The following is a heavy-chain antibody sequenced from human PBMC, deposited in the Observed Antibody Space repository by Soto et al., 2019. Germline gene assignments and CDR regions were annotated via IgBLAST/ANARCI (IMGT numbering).Heavy chain of an antibody. CDR1: GYTFWIAW. Sequence: GSLKLACAACGYTFWIAWVNWVRQAPGKGLEWVGRIKSKTDGGTTDYAAPVKGRFTISRDDSKNTLYLQMNSLKTEDTAVYYCAREPYGSGSPSSAFGYWGQGTLVTVSS. V-gene: IGHV3-15*07. D-gene: IGHD3-10*01. CDR2: IKSKTDGGTT. CDR3: AREPYGSGSPSSAFGY. J-gene: IGHJ4*02.